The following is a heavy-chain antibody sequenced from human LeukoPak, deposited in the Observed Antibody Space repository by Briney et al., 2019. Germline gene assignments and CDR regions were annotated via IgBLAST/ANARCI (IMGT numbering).Heavy chain of an antibody. CDR2: ISSSSSYI. D-gene: IGHD5-24*01. Sequence: KAGGSLRLSCAASGFTFSSYSMNWVRQAPGKGLEWVSSISSSSSYIYYADSVKGRFTISRDNAKNSLYLQMNSLRADDTAVYYCAMKAVPRPRLHDAFDFRGQGTVVSVSS. J-gene: IGHJ3*01. CDR1: GFTFSSYS. V-gene: IGHV3-21*04. CDR3: AMKAVPRPRLHDAFDF.